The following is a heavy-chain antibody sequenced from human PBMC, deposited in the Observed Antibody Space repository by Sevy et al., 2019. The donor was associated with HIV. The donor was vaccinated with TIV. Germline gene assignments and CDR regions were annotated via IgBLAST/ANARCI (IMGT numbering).Heavy chain of an antibody. Sequence: GGSLRLSCAGSGFTFRSYGIHWVRQSPGKGLEWVAFISFDGRNTYSADSVKAPFTVSRDNSNNAVYLQMNNLRTEDTAMYYCAKDSLSDNSPWFFFDYWGQGTQVTVSS. J-gene: IGHJ4*02. CDR1: GFTFRSYG. CDR3: AKDSLSDNSPWFFFDY. CDR2: ISFDGRNT. D-gene: IGHD4-4*01. V-gene: IGHV3-30*18.